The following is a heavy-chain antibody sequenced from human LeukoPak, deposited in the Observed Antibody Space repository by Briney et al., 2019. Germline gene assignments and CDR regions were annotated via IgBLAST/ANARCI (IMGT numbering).Heavy chain of an antibody. CDR3: VRVKGSYFDY. D-gene: IGHD2-15*01. Sequence: GGSLRLSCAASGFPISSYSINWVRQAPGKGLEWVSYISSSGSAIYYVDSVKCRFTVSRDNAKNSLFLQMNSPRAEDTAVYYCVRVKGSYFDYWGQGALVTVSS. J-gene: IGHJ4*02. CDR1: GFPISSYS. CDR2: ISSSGSAI. V-gene: IGHV3-48*01.